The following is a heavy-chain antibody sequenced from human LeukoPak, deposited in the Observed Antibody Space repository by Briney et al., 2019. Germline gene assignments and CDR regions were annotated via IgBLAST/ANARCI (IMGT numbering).Heavy chain of an antibody. Sequence: PGGSLRLSCAASGFTFSSYAMSWVRQAPGKGLEWVSGISGSGGSTYYADSVKGRFTLSRDNSKNTLYLQMNSLRAEDTAVYYCAKDVANYGSGSYDHWGQGTLVTVSS. CDR2: ISGSGGST. D-gene: IGHD3-10*01. V-gene: IGHV3-23*01. CDR3: AKDVANYGSGSYDH. J-gene: IGHJ4*02. CDR1: GFTFSSYA.